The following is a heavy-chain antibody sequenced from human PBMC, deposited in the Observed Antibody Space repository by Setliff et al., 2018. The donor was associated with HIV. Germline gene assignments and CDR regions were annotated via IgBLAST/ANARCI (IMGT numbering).Heavy chain of an antibody. V-gene: IGHV4-61*09. CDR2: IYITGDT. CDR3: ARDRPQDYDSLTGYYTGRYFDY. Sequence: SETLSLTCSVSGGSINRGTYYWTWIRQSAGKGLEWIGHIYITGDTDYNPSLKSRVTISVDTSKNQFSLKLTSVTAADTAVYYCARDRPQDYDSLTGYYTGRYFDYWGRGTLVTVSS. J-gene: IGHJ4*02. D-gene: IGHD3-9*01. CDR1: GGSINRGTYY.